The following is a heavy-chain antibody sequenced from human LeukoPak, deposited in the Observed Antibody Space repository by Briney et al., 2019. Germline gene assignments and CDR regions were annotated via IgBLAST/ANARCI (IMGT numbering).Heavy chain of an antibody. CDR2: INKSGGST. CDR3: ARDLEDYYASGSYYTVDY. Sequence: PGGSLRLSFAVSEFSFSAAWMSWVRQAPGKGLEWVSIINKSGGSTNYADSVKGRFTISRDNSENTLYLQMNSLRAEDTAVYYCARDLEDYYASGSYYTVDYWGQGTLVTVSS. CDR1: EFSFSAAW. D-gene: IGHD3-10*01. J-gene: IGHJ4*02. V-gene: IGHV3-23*01.